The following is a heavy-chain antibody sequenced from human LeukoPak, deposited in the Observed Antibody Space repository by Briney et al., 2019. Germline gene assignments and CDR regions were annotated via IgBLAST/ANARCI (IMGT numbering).Heavy chain of an antibody. Sequence: GGSLRLSCAASGFTVSSNYMSWVRQAPGKGLEWVSVIYSGGSTYYADSVKGRFTISRHNSKNTLYLQMNSLRSEDTAVYYCARPRGSGKRSSSADRYYYYMDVWGKGTTVTVSS. J-gene: IGHJ6*03. CDR1: GFTVSSNY. D-gene: IGHD6-6*01. V-gene: IGHV3-53*04. CDR2: IYSGGST. CDR3: ARPRGSGKRSSSADRYYYYMDV.